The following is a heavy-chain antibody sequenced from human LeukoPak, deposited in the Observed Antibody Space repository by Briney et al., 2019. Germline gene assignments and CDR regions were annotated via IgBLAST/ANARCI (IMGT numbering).Heavy chain of an antibody. D-gene: IGHD1-14*01. J-gene: IGHJ4*02. V-gene: IGHV1-18*01. CDR1: GYTFTSYG. Sequence: GASVKVSCKASGYTFTSYGISWVRQAPGQGLEWMGWISAYNGNTNYAQKLQGRVTMTTDTSTSTAYMELRSLRSDDTAVYYCARFDRNRFTRSFNFDYWGQGTLVTVSS. CDR3: ARFDRNRFTRSFNFDY. CDR2: ISAYNGNT.